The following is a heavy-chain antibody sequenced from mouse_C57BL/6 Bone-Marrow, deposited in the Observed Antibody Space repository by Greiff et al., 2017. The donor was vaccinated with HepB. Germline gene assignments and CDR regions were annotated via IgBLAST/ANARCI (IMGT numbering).Heavy chain of an antibody. CDR3: ARDFTTVVATRFYFDY. J-gene: IGHJ2*01. V-gene: IGHV1-55*01. CDR1: GYTFTSYW. CDR2: IYPGSGST. Sequence: QVQLQQPGAELVKPGASVKMSCKASGYTFTSYWITWVKQRPGQGLEWIGDIYPGSGSTNYNEKFKSKVTLTVDTSSSTAYMQLSSLTSEDSAVYYCARDFTTVVATRFYFDYWGQGTTLTVSS. D-gene: IGHD1-1*01.